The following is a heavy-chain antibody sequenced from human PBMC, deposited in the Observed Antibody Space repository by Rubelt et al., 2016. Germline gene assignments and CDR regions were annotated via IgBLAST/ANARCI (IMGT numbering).Heavy chain of an antibody. CDR3: ARGPTIIGTYLNWSDA. J-gene: IGHJ4*02. CDR2: ISSGSTYK. V-gene: IGHV3-21*01. Sequence: EVQLVVSGGGLVKPGGSLRLSCVASGFIFNDYSMNWVRQPPGQGLEWVSSISSGSTYKYLSDSVKGRFTVSRANTKKSLYLKRDSVRAEDTAVDCCARGPTIIGTYLNWSDAWGQGILVTVSS. D-gene: IGHD3-3*01. CDR1: GFIFNDYS.